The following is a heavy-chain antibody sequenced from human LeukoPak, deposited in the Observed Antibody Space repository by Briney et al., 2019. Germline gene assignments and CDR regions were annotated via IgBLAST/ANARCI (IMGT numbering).Heavy chain of an antibody. CDR3: ARQGGTTIDY. J-gene: IGHJ4*02. CDR1: GGSISSYY. CDR2: VYYSGST. Sequence: PSETLSLTCTVSGGSISSYYWSWIRQLPGKGLEWIGYVYYSGSTNYNPSLKSRVTISVDTSKNQFSLKLSSVTAADTAVYYCARQGGTTIDYWGQGTLVTVSS. D-gene: IGHD4-17*01. V-gene: IGHV4-59*08.